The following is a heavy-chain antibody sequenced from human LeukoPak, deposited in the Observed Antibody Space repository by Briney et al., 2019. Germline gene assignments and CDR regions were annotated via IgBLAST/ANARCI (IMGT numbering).Heavy chain of an antibody. Sequence: SETLSLTCTVSGGSISSGSYYWSRIRQPAGKGLEWIGRIYTSGSTNYNPSLKSRVTISVDTSKNQFSLKLSSVTAADTAVYYCARDGNDYGDYARDYWGQGTLVTVSS. CDR1: GGSISSGSYY. J-gene: IGHJ4*02. CDR2: IYTSGST. V-gene: IGHV4-61*02. CDR3: ARDGNDYGDYARDY. D-gene: IGHD4-17*01.